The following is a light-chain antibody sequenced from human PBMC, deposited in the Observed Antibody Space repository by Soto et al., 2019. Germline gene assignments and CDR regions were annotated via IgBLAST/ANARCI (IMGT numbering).Light chain of an antibody. Sequence: EIVMTQSPATLSVSPGERATLSCRASQSVSSNLAWYQQRPGQAPRLLVYGASTRATGIPARFSGSGSGTEFTLTLSSLLSDDFAVYYCQQYSDWPPKQYTFGQGTKLEI. CDR1: QSVSSN. CDR2: GAS. J-gene: IGKJ2*01. CDR3: QQYSDWPPKQYT. V-gene: IGKV3-15*01.